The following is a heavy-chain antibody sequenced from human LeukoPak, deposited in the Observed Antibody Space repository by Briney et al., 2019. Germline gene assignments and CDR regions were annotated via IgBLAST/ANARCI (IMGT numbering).Heavy chain of an antibody. V-gene: IGHV3-48*01. CDR1: GFTFSSYS. J-gene: IGHJ4*02. CDR3: ARVSPYYDSSGYYLDY. Sequence: PGGSLRLSCAASGFTFSSYSMNWVRQAPGKGLEWVSYISSSSSTIYYADSVKGRFTISRDNAKNSLYLQMNSLRAEDTAMYYCARVSPYYDSSGYYLDYWGQGTLVTVSS. CDR2: ISSSSSTI. D-gene: IGHD3-22*01.